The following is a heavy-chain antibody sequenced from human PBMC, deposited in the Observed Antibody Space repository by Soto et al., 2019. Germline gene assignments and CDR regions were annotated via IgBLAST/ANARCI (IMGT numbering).Heavy chain of an antibody. CDR2: ISGSGGST. Sequence: GGSLRLSCAASGFTFSSYAMSWVRQAPGKGLEWVSAISGSGGSTYYADSVKGRFTISRDNSKNTLYLQMNSQRDEDTAGYYCAKFSHNYGMDVWGQGTTVTVSS. CDR3: AKFSHNYGMDV. J-gene: IGHJ6*02. CDR1: GFTFSSYA. D-gene: IGHD2-21*01. V-gene: IGHV3-23*01.